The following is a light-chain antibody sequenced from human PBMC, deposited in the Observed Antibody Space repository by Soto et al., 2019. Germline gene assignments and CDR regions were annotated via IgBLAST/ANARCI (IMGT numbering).Light chain of an antibody. CDR1: QSVDSN. CDR2: DAS. Sequence: EIVMTQSPATLSVSPGERATLSCRASQSVDSNLAWYQQKPGQPXRLLIYDASTRATGIPARISGTVSGTEFTLTIRRLQSEDFLVYYGQQRSNWPPITFGQGTRLENK. CDR3: QQRSNWPPIT. V-gene: IGKV3-15*01. J-gene: IGKJ5*01.